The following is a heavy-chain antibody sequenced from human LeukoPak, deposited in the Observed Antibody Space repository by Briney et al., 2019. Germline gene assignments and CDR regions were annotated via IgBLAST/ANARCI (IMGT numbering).Heavy chain of an antibody. CDR3: AADIGRSGSYSHYFEY. V-gene: IGHV1-58*01. CDR1: GFTFSSSA. J-gene: IGHJ4*02. D-gene: IGHD3-10*01. Sequence: SVKVSCKASGFTFSSSAVQWVRQARGQRLEWIGWIVVGSGNTNYAQKFQERVTITRDMSTSTAYMELSSLRSEDTAVYYCAADIGRSGSYSHYFEYGGQGTLVTVSS. CDR2: IVVGSGNT.